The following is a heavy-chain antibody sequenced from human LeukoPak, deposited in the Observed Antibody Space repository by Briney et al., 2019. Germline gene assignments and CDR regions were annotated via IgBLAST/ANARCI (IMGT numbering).Heavy chain of an antibody. CDR3: ARGRPHGNDY. V-gene: IGHV3-74*01. CDR2: IASDGSST. J-gene: IGHJ4*02. D-gene: IGHD4-23*01. Sequence: GGSLRLSCAASGFTFYDYAMHWVRQAPGKGLVWVSRIASDGSSTTYADSVKGRFSISRDNAKNTLYLQMNSLRVEDTAVYYCARGRPHGNDYWGQGTLVTVSS. CDR1: GFTFYDYA.